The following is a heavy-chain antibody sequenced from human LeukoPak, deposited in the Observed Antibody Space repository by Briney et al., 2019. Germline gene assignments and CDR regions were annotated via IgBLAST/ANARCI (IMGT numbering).Heavy chain of an antibody. CDR1: GYTFTSYD. CDR2: MNPNSGNT. J-gene: IGHJ6*02. CDR3: ARVASDYHYYYGMDV. V-gene: IGHV1-8*01. Sequence: ASVKVSCKASGYTFTSYDINWVRQATGQGLEWMGWMNPNSGNTGYAQKFQGRVTMTRGTSISTAYMELSSLRSEDTAVYFCARVASDYHYYYGMDVWGQGTTVTVSS.